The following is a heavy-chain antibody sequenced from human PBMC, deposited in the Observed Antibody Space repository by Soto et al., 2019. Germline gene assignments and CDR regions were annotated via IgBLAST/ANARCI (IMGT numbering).Heavy chain of an antibody. J-gene: IGHJ6*02. CDR3: TTVAGYCSGARCPV. CDR1: VFTFSHAW. Sequence: PGGSQRLSCAASVFTFSHAWMSWVRQAPGKGLEWVGRIKSQSDGGTTDYAAPVKGRFTISRDDSKNTLYLQVNSLKTEDTAVYYCTTVAGYCSGARCPVWGQGTTVTVSS. V-gene: IGHV3-15*01. CDR2: IKSQSDGGTT. D-gene: IGHD2-15*01.